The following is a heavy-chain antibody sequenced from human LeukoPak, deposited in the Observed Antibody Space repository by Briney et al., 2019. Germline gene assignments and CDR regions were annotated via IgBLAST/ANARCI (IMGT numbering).Heavy chain of an antibody. CDR3: ARETCSGGSCFQFDF. CDR2: IYYSGST. CDR1: GDSISNYY. D-gene: IGHD2-15*01. Sequence: SETLSLTCTVSGDSISNYYWSWIRQSPGKGLEWIGYIYYSGSTNYNPSLRSRVTISVDTSKNQFSLKLSSVTAADTAVYYCARETCSGGSCFQFDFWGQGTLVTVSS. V-gene: IGHV4-59*01. J-gene: IGHJ4*02.